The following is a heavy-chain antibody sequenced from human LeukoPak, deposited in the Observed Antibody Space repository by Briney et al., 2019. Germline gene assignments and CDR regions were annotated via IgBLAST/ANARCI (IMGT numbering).Heavy chain of an antibody. CDR2: IYSGGST. Sequence: GGSLRLSCAASGFTVSSNYMSWVRQAPGKGLEWVSVIYSGGSTYYADSVKGRFTISRDNFKNTMYLETNSLRVEDTAVYYCARDRGQLSNWFDPWGQGTLVTVSS. V-gene: IGHV3-53*01. CDR3: ARDRGQLSNWFDP. J-gene: IGHJ5*02. D-gene: IGHD2-2*01. CDR1: GFTVSSNY.